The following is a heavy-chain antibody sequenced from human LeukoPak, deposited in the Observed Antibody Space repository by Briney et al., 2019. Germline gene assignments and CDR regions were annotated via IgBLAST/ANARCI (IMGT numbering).Heavy chain of an antibody. V-gene: IGHV4-4*07. J-gene: IGHJ4*02. CDR2: IFISGNT. CDR3: ARSNSFFDY. D-gene: IGHD2-2*01. CDR1: GGPISRYY. Sequence: NTSQTLSLTCSVSGGPISRYYWSWIRQPAGKGLEWIGRIFISGNTNYNPSLKSRVAMSLDTSKNQFSLKLNFVTAADTAVYYCARSNSFFDYWGQGTLVTVSS.